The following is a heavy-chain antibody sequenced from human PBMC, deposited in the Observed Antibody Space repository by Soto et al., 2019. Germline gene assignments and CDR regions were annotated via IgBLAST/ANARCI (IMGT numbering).Heavy chain of an antibody. CDR1: GFTFSSYA. D-gene: IGHD6-19*01. CDR3: AKEIVGGSSGWYSSGVDY. V-gene: IGHV3-23*01. Sequence: GGSLRLSCAASGFTFSSYAMSWVRQAPGKGLEWVSAISGSGGRTYYADSVKGRFTISRDSSRNTLYLEMNSPRAEDTAVYYCAKEIVGGSSGWYSSGVDYWRQGPLVTVSS. CDR2: ISGSGGRT. J-gene: IGHJ4*02.